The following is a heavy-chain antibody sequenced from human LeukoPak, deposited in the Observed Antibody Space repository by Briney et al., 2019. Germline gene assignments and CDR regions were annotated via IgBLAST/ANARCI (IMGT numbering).Heavy chain of an antibody. J-gene: IGHJ4*02. CDR2: VYYAGIT. V-gene: IGHV4-59*01. CDR3: ARQGYKSGWYPTFDF. D-gene: IGHD6-19*01. Sequence: PSETLSLTCTVSGDSIGTYYWSWIPRPPGKGLEWIGHVYYAGITDYNPSLQSRVTISVDPSRNQLSLKLNSVTAADTAVYYCARQGYKSGWYPTFDFWGPGTQVIVSS. CDR1: GDSIGTYY.